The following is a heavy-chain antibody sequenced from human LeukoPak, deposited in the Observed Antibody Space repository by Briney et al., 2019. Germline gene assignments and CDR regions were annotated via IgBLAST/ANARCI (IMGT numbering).Heavy chain of an antibody. CDR3: ARSKSGYYHVDY. J-gene: IGHJ4*02. CDR1: GFTFSSYD. CDR2: IGTAGDT. Sequence: GGSLRLSCAASGFTFSSYDMHWVRQATGKGLEWVSAIGTAGDTYYPGSVKGRFTISRENAKNSLYLQMNSLRAGDTAVYYCARSKSGYYHVDYWGQGTLVTVSS. D-gene: IGHD3-22*01. V-gene: IGHV3-13*01.